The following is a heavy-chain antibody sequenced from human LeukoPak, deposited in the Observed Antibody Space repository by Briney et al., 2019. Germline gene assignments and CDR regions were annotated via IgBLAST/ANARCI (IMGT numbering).Heavy chain of an antibody. Sequence: GGSLRLSCAASGFTFRNYAMTWVRQAPGKGLVWISTISGRGDGTYYTDSVKGRFTISRDNSKNTVYLQMNNLRAEDTALYYCAKEKGFGYSPLDYWGQGTLVTVSA. V-gene: IGHV3-23*01. D-gene: IGHD3-22*01. J-gene: IGHJ4*02. CDR3: AKEKGFGYSPLDY. CDR2: ISGRGDGT. CDR1: GFTFRNYA.